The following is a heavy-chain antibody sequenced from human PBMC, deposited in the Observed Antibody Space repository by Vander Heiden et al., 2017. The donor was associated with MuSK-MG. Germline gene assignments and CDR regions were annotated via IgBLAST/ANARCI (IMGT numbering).Heavy chain of an antibody. CDR1: GFTFDDYA. CDR3: AKSNYGYIGGSDH. J-gene: IGHJ5*02. Sequence: EVQLVESGGGLVQPGRSLRLSCAASGFTFDDYAMHWVRQAPGKGLEWVSGISWNSGSIGYADSVKGRFTISRDNAKNSLYLQMNSLRAEDTALYYCAKSNYGYIGGSDHWGQGTLVTVSS. V-gene: IGHV3-9*01. D-gene: IGHD5-18*01. CDR2: ISWNSGSI.